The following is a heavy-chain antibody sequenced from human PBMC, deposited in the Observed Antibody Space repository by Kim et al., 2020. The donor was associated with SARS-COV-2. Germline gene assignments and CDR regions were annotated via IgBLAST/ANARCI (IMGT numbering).Heavy chain of an antibody. CDR3: ARALSRIGHWSFDR. CDR1: GFTFSDHY. Sequence: GGSLRLSCAASGFTFSDHYMDWVRQAPGKGLEWVGRSRNKANSYTTEYAASVKGRITVSRDDSRNSLDLQMNSLKTEDTAVYFCARALSRIGHWSFDRWG. J-gene: IGHJ2*01. V-gene: IGHV3-72*01. CDR2: SRNKANSYTT. D-gene: IGHD2-2*01.